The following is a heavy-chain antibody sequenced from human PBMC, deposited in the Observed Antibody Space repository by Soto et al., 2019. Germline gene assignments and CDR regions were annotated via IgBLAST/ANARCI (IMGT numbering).Heavy chain of an antibody. CDR3: AKGIRSGDYGFDAFDI. CDR1: GFTFSSYA. CDR2: ISGSGGST. Sequence: GGSLRLSCAASGFTFSSYAMSWVRQAPGKGLEWVSAISGSGGSTYYADSVKGRFTISRDNSKNTLYLQMNILRAEDTAVYYCAKGIRSGDYGFDAFDIWGQGTMVTVSS. V-gene: IGHV3-23*01. D-gene: IGHD4-17*01. J-gene: IGHJ3*02.